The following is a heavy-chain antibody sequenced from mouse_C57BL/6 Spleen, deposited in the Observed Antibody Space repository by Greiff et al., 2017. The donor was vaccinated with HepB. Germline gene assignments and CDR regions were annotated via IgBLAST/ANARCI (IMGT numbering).Heavy chain of an antibody. V-gene: IGHV2-2*01. Sequence: VQLQESGPGLVQPSQSLSITCTVSGFSLTSYGVHWVRQSPGKGLEWLGVIWSGGSTDYNAAFISRLSISKDNSKSQVFFKMNSLQADDTAIYYCARNRPLGRGYAMDYWGQGTSVTVSS. CDR3: ARNRPLGRGYAMDY. CDR1: GFSLTSYG. J-gene: IGHJ4*01. CDR2: IWSGGST.